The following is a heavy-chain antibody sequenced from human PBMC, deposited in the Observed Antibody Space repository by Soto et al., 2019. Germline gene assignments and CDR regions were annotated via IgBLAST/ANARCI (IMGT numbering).Heavy chain of an antibody. Sequence: PGGSLRLSCAASGFTFGNYAMTWVRQAPGKGLEWVSSINSDGDFTYYADSVKGRFIISRDNSNNTLFLQVNSLRAEDTAIYYCAKDALPNYYDSGSPNWGQGTLVTVSS. CDR2: INSDGDFT. CDR3: AKDALPNYYDSGSPN. V-gene: IGHV3-23*01. J-gene: IGHJ4*02. D-gene: IGHD3-10*01. CDR1: GFTFGNYA.